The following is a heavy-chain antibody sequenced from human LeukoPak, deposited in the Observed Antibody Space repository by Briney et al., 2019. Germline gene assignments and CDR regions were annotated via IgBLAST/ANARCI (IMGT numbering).Heavy chain of an antibody. D-gene: IGHD3-10*01. V-gene: IGHV3-74*01. CDR2: IRGDGSGP. CDR3: AREYYTGVPSTP. J-gene: IGHJ5*02. Sequence: EGSLRLSCAASGFTFSSYWMHWVRQTPGKGLVWVSRIRGDGSGPGYADSVKGRFTISRDNAKNTLYLQMNSLRAEDTGLYYCAREYYTGVPSTPWGQGTLVTVSS. CDR1: GFTFSSYW.